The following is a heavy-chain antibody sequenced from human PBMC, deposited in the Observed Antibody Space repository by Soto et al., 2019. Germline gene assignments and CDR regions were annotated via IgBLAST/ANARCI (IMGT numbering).Heavy chain of an antibody. V-gene: IGHV1-3*01. CDR1: GSTFTSYA. CDR3: ARGPRLYGMDV. J-gene: IGHJ6*02. Sequence: QVQLVQSGAEVKKPGASVKVSGKASGSTFTSYAMHWVRQAPGQRLEWMGWINAGNGNTKYSQKFQGRVTITRDTSASTAYMELSSLRSEDTAVYYCARGPRLYGMDVWGQGTTVTVSS. CDR2: INAGNGNT.